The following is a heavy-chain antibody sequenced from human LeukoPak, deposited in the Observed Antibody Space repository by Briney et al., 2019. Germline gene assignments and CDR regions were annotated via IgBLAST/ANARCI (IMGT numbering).Heavy chain of an antibody. J-gene: IGHJ6*02. CDR3: ARVVVGATYYGIDV. CDR1: GYTFTGYY. D-gene: IGHD1-26*01. Sequence: ASVKVSCTASGYTFTGYYMHWVRQAPGQGLEWMGWINPNSGGTNYAQKFQGRVTMTRDTSISTAYMELSRLRSDDTAVYYCARVVVGATYYGIDVWGQGTTVTVSS. CDR2: INPNSGGT. V-gene: IGHV1-2*02.